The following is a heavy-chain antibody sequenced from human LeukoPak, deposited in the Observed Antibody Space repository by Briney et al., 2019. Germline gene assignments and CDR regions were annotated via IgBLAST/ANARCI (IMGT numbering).Heavy chain of an antibody. D-gene: IGHD1-26*01. Sequence: TSQTLSLTCTVSGGSVSSGDYYWSWLRQPPGKGLEWIGYIYSGGSTYYTPPLRSRVTVAGATYQNQLSLKLTSVTAADTAVYYCATGAAVGPSDFDYWGQGLLVTVSS. CDR1: GGSVSSGDYY. J-gene: IGHJ4*02. CDR3: ATGAAVGPSDFDY. V-gene: IGHV4-30-4*08. CDR2: IYSGGST.